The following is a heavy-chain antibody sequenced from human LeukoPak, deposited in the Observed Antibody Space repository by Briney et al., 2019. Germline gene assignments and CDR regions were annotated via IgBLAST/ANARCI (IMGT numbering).Heavy chain of an antibody. CDR2: ISSSSSYI. Sequence: GGSLRLSCAASGFTFSSYSMNWVRQAPGKGLEWVSSISSSSSYIYYADSVKGRFTISRDNAKNSLYLQMNSLRAEDTAVYYCVTPFEAGYYSPFDYWGQGTLVTVSS. CDR1: GFTFSSYS. D-gene: IGHD3-9*01. V-gene: IGHV3-21*04. CDR3: VTPFEAGYYSPFDY. J-gene: IGHJ4*02.